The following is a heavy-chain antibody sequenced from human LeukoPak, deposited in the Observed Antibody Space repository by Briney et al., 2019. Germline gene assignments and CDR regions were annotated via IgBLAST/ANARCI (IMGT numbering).Heavy chain of an antibody. CDR2: INHSGSS. CDR3: AGGKSPNYNILTGYNYDAFDI. Sequence: SETLSLTCAVYGGSFSGYYWSWIRQPPGKGLEWIGEINHSGSSNYNPSLKSRVTISVDTSKNQFSLKLSSVTAADTAVYYCAGGKSPNYNILTGYNYDAFDIGGQGTRFTVSS. J-gene: IGHJ3*02. D-gene: IGHD3-9*01. CDR1: GGSFSGYY. V-gene: IGHV4-34*01.